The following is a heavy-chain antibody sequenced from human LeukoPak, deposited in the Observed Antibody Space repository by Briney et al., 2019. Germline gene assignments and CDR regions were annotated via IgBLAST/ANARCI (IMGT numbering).Heavy chain of an antibody. V-gene: IGHV4-59*01. D-gene: IGHD3-16*01. J-gene: IGHJ6*03. CDR2: IYYSGST. Sequence: NPSETLSLTCTVSGGSISSYYWSWIRQPPGKGLEWIGYIYYSGSTNYNPSLKSRVTISVDTSKNQFSLKLSTVTAADTAVYYCAGGYYYMDVWGKGTTVTVSS. CDR3: AGGYYYMDV. CDR1: GGSISSYY.